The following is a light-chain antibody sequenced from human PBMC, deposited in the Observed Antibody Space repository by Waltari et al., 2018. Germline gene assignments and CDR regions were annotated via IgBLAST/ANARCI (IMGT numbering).Light chain of an antibody. CDR3: QQYGSSPFT. Sequence: EIVLTQSPGTLSLSPGDRATVSCRASQSVSSSSLAWYQQKPGQAPRVLIYGAAIRATGIPDRFSGSWAGADFTLTISRLEPEDFAVYYCQQYGSSPFTFGPGTKVDI. V-gene: IGKV3-20*01. J-gene: IGKJ3*01. CDR1: QSVSSSS. CDR2: GAA.